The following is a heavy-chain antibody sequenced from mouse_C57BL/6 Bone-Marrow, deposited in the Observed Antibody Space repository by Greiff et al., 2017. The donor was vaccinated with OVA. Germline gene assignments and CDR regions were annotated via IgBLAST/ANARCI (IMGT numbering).Heavy chain of an antibody. V-gene: IGHV1-47*01. J-gene: IGHJ3*01. Sequence: QVQLQQSGAELVKPGASVKMSCKASGYTFTTYPIEWMKQNHGKSLEWIGNFHPYNDDTKYNEKFKGKAILTVEKSSSTVYLELSRLTSDDSAVYYCARPGDYDGDWFAYWGQGTLVTVSA. CDR1: GYTFTTYP. CDR2: FHPYNDDT. D-gene: IGHD2-4*01. CDR3: ARPGDYDGDWFAY.